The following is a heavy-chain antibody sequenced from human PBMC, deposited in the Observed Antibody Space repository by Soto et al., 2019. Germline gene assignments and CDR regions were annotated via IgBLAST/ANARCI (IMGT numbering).Heavy chain of an antibody. J-gene: IGHJ5*02. CDR3: ARELTLGWFDP. CDR2: IYYSGST. Sequence: ETLSLTCTVSGGSISSYYWSWIRQPPGKGLEWIGYIYYSGSTNYNPSLKSRVTISVDTSKNQFSLKLSSVTAADTAVYYCARELTLGWFDPWGQGTLVTVSS. CDR1: GGSISSYY. V-gene: IGHV4-59*01. D-gene: IGHD3-9*01.